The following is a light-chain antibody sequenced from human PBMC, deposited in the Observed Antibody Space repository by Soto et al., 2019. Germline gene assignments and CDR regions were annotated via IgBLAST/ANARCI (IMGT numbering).Light chain of an antibody. J-gene: IGLJ2*01. Sequence: QSVLTQPPSASGTPGQRVTISCSGSSSNIGSNTVNWYQQVPGTAPKLFIYSNNQRPSGVPGRFSGSKSDTSASLAISGLQSEDEADYYCAAWDDSLNGVVFGGGTQLTVL. V-gene: IGLV1-44*01. CDR1: SSNIGSNT. CDR3: AAWDDSLNGVV. CDR2: SNN.